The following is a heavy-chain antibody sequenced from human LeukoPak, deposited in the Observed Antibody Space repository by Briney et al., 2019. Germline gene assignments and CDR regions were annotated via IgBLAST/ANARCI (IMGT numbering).Heavy chain of an antibody. V-gene: IGHV3-23*01. D-gene: IGHD6-25*01. CDR3: AKDPRDSGNYYYYMDV. CDR2: ISGSGGST. CDR1: GFTFSSYA. Sequence: PGGSLRLSCAASGFTFSSYAMSWVRQAPGKGLEWVSAISGSGGSTYYADSVKGRFTISRDNSKNTLYLQMNSLRAEDTAVYYCAKDPRDSGNYYYYMDVWSKGTTVTVSS. J-gene: IGHJ6*03.